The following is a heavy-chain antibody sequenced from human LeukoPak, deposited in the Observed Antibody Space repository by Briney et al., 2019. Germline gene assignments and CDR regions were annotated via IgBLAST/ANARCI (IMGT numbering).Heavy chain of an antibody. D-gene: IGHD6-19*01. V-gene: IGHV1-18*01. J-gene: IGHJ4*02. CDR2: ISAYNGNT. Sequence: ASVKVSCKASGYTFTSYGISWVGQAPRQGLEWMGWISAYNGNTNYAQKLQGRVTMTTDTSTSTAYMELRSLRSDDTAVYYCARDRGIAVAGTRFDYWGQGTLVTVSS. CDR1: GYTFTSYG. CDR3: ARDRGIAVAGTRFDY.